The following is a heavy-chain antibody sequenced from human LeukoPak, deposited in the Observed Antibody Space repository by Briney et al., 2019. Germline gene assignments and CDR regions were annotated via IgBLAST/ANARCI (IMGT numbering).Heavy chain of an antibody. J-gene: IGHJ4*02. CDR1: GFTFSSYS. D-gene: IGHD2-21*02. V-gene: IGHV3-23*01. CDR3: AKRWGGDRGGLFDY. Sequence: AGSLRLSCAASGFTFSSYSMSWVRQAPGKGLEWVSAISDSGGSTYYADSVKGRFTISRDNSKNTLYLQMNSLRAEDTAVYYCAKRWGGDRGGLFDYWGQGTLVTVSS. CDR2: ISDSGGST.